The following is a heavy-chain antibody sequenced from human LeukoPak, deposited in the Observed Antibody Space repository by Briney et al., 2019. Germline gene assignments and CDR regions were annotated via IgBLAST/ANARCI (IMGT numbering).Heavy chain of an antibody. D-gene: IGHD3-10*01. Sequence: PGGSLRLSCAASGFTFSSYSMNWVRQAPGKGLEWFSSISSSSSYIYYADSVKGRFTISKDNAKNSLYLQMNSLRAEDTAVYYCARVLGELLLNWFDPWGQGTLVTVSS. CDR1: GFTFSSYS. CDR3: ARVLGELLLNWFDP. CDR2: ISSSSSYI. J-gene: IGHJ5*02. V-gene: IGHV3-21*01.